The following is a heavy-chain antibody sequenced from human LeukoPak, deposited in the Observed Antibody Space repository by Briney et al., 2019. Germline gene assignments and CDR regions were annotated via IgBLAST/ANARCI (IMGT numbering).Heavy chain of an antibody. CDR1: GASISSYW. CDR2: VYTSGST. V-gene: IGHV4-4*07. CDR3: AGLYV. Sequence: SETLPLTCTVSGASISSYWWSWIRQPAGKGLEWIGRVYTSGSTAYNPSLKSRVTMSVDTSKNQLSLKLSSVTAADTAIYYCAGLYVWGKGTTVTISS. J-gene: IGHJ6*04.